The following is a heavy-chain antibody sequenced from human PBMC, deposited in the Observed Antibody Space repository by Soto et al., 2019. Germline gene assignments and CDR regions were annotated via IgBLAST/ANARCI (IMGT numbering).Heavy chain of an antibody. CDR2: IYYSVNT. CDR1: GGSISNYY. V-gene: IGHV4-59*08. J-gene: IGHJ6*02. CDR3: ARLGSYGAGYYGVDV. D-gene: IGHD3-16*01. Sequence: QVQLQESGPGLVKPSETLSLTCTVSGGSISNYYWSWIRQPPGKGLEWIGFIYYSVNTNYNPSLKSRVIIAVDTPKNHFSVRLSSVTAADTAVYYCARLGSYGAGYYGVDVWGQGTTVTVSS.